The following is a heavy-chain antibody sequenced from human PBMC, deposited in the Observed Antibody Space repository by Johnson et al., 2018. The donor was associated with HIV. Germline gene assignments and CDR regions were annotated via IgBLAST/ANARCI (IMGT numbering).Heavy chain of an antibody. J-gene: IGHJ3*01. CDR3: AKIPGANWGSPDDFDV. D-gene: IGHD7-27*01. V-gene: IGHV3-20*04. CDR2: INWNCGST. Sequence: VQLVESGGGVVRPGGSLRLSCAASGFTFDDYGMTWVRQAPGKGLEWVSGINWNCGSTGYADSVKGRFTISRDNSKDTLYLEMNSLRVEDTAVYYCAKIPGANWGSPDDFDVWGQGTMVTVSS. CDR1: GFTFDDYG.